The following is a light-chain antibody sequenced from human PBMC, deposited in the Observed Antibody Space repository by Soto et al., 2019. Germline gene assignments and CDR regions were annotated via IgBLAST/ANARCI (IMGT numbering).Light chain of an antibody. V-gene: IGKV3-15*01. CDR3: HQYNNWPPGT. CDR1: QSISSN. Sequence: EIVLTQSPATLSVSPGERATLSCRASQSISSNLAWYQQRPGQAPRLLFYVASTRATGIPDRFSGRGSGTEFPLTIISLQYEDFAVYYCHQYNNWPPGTFRQGTKVEIK. J-gene: IGKJ1*01. CDR2: VAS.